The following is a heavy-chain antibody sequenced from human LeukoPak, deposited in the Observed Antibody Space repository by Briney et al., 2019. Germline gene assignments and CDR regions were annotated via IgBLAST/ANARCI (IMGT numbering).Heavy chain of an antibody. Sequence: SETLSLTCSVSGGSISSYYWSWIRQPPGKGLEWIGYIYYSGSTNYNPSLKSRVTISVDTSKNQFSLRLSSVTAADTAVYYCAREDAYYYGSSGRADYWGQGTLVTVSS. CDR3: AREDAYYYGSSGRADY. J-gene: IGHJ4*02. V-gene: IGHV4-59*01. D-gene: IGHD3-22*01. CDR1: GGSISSYY. CDR2: IYYSGST.